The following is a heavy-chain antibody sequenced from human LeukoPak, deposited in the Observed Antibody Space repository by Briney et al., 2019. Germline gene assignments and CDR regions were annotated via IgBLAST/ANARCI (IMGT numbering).Heavy chain of an antibody. Sequence: GGSLRLSCAASGFTFSDYYMSWIRQAPGKGLEWVSYISSSGSTIYYADSVKGRFTISRDNAKNSLYLQMNSLRSEDTAVYYCARVPLDEKLTGFDYWGQGTLVTVSS. CDR3: ARVPLDEKLTGFDY. D-gene: IGHD2-15*01. CDR1: GFTFSDYY. V-gene: IGHV3-11*01. CDR2: ISSSGSTI. J-gene: IGHJ4*02.